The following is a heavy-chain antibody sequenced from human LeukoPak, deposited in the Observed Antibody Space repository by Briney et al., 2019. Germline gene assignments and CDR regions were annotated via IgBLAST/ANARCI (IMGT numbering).Heavy chain of an antibody. CDR1: GGSVSSGDYY. CDR2: IYHTGGA. CDR3: AIWSFRLAAGYTGGAFDM. V-gene: IGHV4-31*03. Sequence: SETLSLTCTVSGGSVSSGDYYWNWIRQDPGKGLEWIGYIYHTGGAYYNPALKSRVTISVDTSKKQFSLRLRSVTAADTAMYYCAIWSFRLAAGYTGGAFDMWGPGTMGTVSS. D-gene: IGHD3-16*02. J-gene: IGHJ3*02.